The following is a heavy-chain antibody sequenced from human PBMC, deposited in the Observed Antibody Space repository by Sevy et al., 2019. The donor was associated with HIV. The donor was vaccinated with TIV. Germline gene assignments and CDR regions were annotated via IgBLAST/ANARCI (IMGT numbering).Heavy chain of an antibody. CDR2: IYYSGST. V-gene: IGHV4-39*01. Sequence: SETLSLTCTVSGGSISSSSYYWGWIRQPPGKGLEWIGSIYYSGSTYHNPSLKSRVTISVDTSKNQFSLKLSSVTAADTAVYYCARLDFWSGYPYFDYWGQGTLVTVSS. D-gene: IGHD3-3*01. J-gene: IGHJ4*02. CDR3: ARLDFWSGYPYFDY. CDR1: GGSISSSSYY.